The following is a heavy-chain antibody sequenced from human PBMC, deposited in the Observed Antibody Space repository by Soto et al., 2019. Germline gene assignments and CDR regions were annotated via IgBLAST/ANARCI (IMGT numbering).Heavy chain of an antibody. CDR2: VRSKADGGTT. D-gene: IGHD2-2*01. Sequence: GGCLRISCTTCGFTFKDYAMCWLRQAPGKGLEWVGVVRSKADGGTTDYAAPVKGRFTISRDDSKNTLYLQMNSLKTEDTAVYYCTTDLGPGYCSSTSCYFDAFDIWGQGTMVTVSS. V-gene: IGHV3-49*03. CDR1: GFTFKDYA. J-gene: IGHJ3*02. CDR3: TTDLGPGYCSSTSCYFDAFDI.